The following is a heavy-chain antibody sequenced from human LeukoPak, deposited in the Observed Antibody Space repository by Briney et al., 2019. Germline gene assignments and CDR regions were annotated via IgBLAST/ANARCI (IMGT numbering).Heavy chain of an antibody. J-gene: IGHJ5*02. D-gene: IGHD3-22*01. V-gene: IGHV5-51*01. CDR3: ARPFNYYDSSGYYSSWFDP. CDR1: GYSFTSYW. Sequence: GESLKISCKGSGYSFTSYWIGWVRQMPGKGLEWMGILYPGDSDTRYSPSFQGQVTISADKSISTAYLQWSSLKASDTAMYYCARPFNYYDSSGYYSSWFDPWGQGTLVTVSS. CDR2: LYPGDSDT.